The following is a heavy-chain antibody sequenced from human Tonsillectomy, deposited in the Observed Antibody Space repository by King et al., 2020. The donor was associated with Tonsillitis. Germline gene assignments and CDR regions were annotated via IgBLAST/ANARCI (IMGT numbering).Heavy chain of an antibody. J-gene: IGHJ6*02. CDR3: ARDRHDEMLTGYPYGMDV. D-gene: IGHD3-9*01. CDR1: GFTFNTYR. CDR2: ISSGSSTI. V-gene: IGHV3-48*02. Sequence: VQLVESGGGLVQPGGSLRLSCAASGFTFNTYRMNWVRQAPGKGLEWASYISSGSSTIYYADSVKGRFTISRDNAKNSLYLQMNSLRDEDTAVYYCARDRHDEMLTGYPYGMDVWGQGTTVTVSS.